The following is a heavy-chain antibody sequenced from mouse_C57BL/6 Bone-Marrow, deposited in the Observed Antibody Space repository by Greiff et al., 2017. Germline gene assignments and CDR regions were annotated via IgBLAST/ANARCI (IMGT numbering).Heavy chain of an antibody. D-gene: IGHD2-1*01. CDR2: IDPSDSYT. Sequence: VKLQESGAELVRPGTSVKLSCKASGYTFTSYWMHWVKQRPGQGLEWIGVIDPSDSYTNYNQKFKGKATLTVDTSSSTAYMQLSSLTSEDSAVYYCARGGNLEYWGQGTTLTVSS. CDR1: GYTFTSYW. J-gene: IGHJ2*01. CDR3: ARGGNLEY. V-gene: IGHV1-59*01.